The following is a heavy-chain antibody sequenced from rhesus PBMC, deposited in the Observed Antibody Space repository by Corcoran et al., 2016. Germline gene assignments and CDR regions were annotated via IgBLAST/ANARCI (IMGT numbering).Heavy chain of an antibody. D-gene: IGHD6-13*01. CDR2: IRRDGYT. V-gene: IGHV3-103*01. J-gene: IGHJ4*01. CDR1: GFTFSSSV. Sequence: EVQLVESGGGLAKPGGSLRLSCTASGFTFSSSVMHWVRQATGKGPEWVTDIRRDGYTHDRNYEKGRLIISRDNSKNTVSLQMNSLRAEDTAIYYCAREGEAGYFDYWGRGVLVTVSS. CDR3: AREGEAGYFDY.